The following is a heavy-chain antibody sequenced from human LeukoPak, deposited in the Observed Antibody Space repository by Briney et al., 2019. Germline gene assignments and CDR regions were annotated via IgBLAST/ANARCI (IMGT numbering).Heavy chain of an antibody. V-gene: IGHV3-30*18. CDR2: ISYDGSNK. CDR1: GLTFSSYG. Sequence: GTSLRLSCAASGLTFSSYGMLWVRQAPVNGLQCVAVISYDGSNKYYADSVKGRFTISRDNSKNTLYLQMNSLRAEDTAVYYCAKAMVRGVISPFDYWGQGTLVTVSS. CDR3: AKAMVRGVISPFDY. D-gene: IGHD3-10*01. J-gene: IGHJ4*02.